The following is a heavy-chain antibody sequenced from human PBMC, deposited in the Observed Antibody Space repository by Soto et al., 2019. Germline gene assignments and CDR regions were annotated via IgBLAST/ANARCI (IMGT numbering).Heavy chain of an antibody. J-gene: IGHJ6*02. CDR1: GYTFTSYG. D-gene: IGHD5-12*01. Sequence: QVHLVQSGAEVKKPGASVKVSCKGSGYTFTSYGITWVRQAPGQGLEWMGWISAHNGNTDYAQKLQGRVTVTRDTSTSTAYMELTSLRSEDTAVYYCARDKDRLQLGGNYYYGMDVWGQGTTVTVSS. CDR3: ARDKDRLQLGGNYYYGMDV. V-gene: IGHV1-18*01. CDR2: ISAHNGNT.